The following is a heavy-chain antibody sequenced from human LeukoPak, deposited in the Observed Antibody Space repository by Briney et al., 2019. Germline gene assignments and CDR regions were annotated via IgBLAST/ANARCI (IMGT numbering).Heavy chain of an antibody. CDR3: ARAPEYCSSTSCYNYYYYGMDV. V-gene: IGHV1-2*02. D-gene: IGHD2-2*02. CDR2: INPNSGGT. Sequence: GASVKVSCKASGYTFTGYYMHWVRQAPGQGLEWMGWINPNSGGTNYAQKFQGRVTMTRDTSISTAYMELSRLRSDDTAVYYCARAPEYCSSTSCYNYYYYGMDVWGQGTTATVSS. J-gene: IGHJ6*02. CDR1: GYTFTGYY.